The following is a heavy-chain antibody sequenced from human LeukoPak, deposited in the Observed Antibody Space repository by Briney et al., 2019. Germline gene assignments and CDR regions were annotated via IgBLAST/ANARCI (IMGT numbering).Heavy chain of an antibody. CDR1: GGSISSGGYY. D-gene: IGHD1-26*01. J-gene: IGHJ4*02. V-gene: IGHV4-31*03. Sequence: PSETLSLTCTVSGGSISSGGYYWSWIRQHPGKGLEWIGYIYYSGTTYYNPSLKSRVTMSADTSKNQFSLKLISVTAADTAVYYCARDVTGGSYFDYWGQGTLVTVSS. CDR3: ARDVTGGSYFDY. CDR2: IYYSGTT.